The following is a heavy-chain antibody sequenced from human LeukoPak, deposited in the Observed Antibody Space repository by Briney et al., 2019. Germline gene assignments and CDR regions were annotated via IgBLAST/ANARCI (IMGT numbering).Heavy chain of an antibody. J-gene: IGHJ6*02. V-gene: IGHV1-46*01. D-gene: IGHD3-9*01. Sequence: ASVKVSCKASGYTFTSYDMQWVRQAPGQGFEWLGMINPSGGGTNYAQKFQGRVTMTRDTTTSTVYLELSSLRSEDTAVYYCARGSPGSHYDILTGYYGMDVWGQGTTVTVSS. CDR2: INPSGGGT. CDR3: ARGSPGSHYDILTGYYGMDV. CDR1: GYTFTSYD.